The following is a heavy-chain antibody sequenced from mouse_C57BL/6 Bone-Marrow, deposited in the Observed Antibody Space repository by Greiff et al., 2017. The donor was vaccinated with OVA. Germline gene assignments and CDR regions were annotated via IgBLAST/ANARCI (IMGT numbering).Heavy chain of an antibody. CDR3: ARRAYYSPWFAY. D-gene: IGHD2-12*01. V-gene: IGHV1-54*01. Sequence: VKLQQSGAELVRPGTSVKVSCKASGYAFTNYLIEWVKQRPGQGLEWIGVINPGSGGTNYNEKFKGKATLTADKSSSTAYMQLSSLTSEDSAVYFCARRAYYSPWFAYWGQGTLVTVSA. CDR2: INPGSGGT. CDR1: GYAFTNYL. J-gene: IGHJ3*01.